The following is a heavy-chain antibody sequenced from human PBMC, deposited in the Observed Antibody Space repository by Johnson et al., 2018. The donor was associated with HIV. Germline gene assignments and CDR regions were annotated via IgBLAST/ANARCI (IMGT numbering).Heavy chain of an antibody. CDR3: ARVGGQKANWGLVYAFDI. D-gene: IGHD7-27*01. CDR1: GFTFSDYY. Sequence: QMLLVESGGGLVKPGGSLRLSCAASGFTFSDYYMSWIRQTPGKGLEWISYISSSGSTIYYADSVKGRFTISRDNAKKSLYLQMNSLRAEDPAVYYCARVGGQKANWGLVYAFDIWGQGTMVTVSS. V-gene: IGHV3-11*01. J-gene: IGHJ3*02. CDR2: ISSSGSTI.